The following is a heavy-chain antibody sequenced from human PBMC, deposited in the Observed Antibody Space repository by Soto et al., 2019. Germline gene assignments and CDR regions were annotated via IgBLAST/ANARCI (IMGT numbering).Heavy chain of an antibody. J-gene: IGHJ6*02. Sequence: VKVSCKVSGYTLTELSMHWVRQAPGQGLEWMGIINPSGGSTSYAQKFQGRVTMTRDTSTSTAYMELSSLRSEDTAVYYCARDLPRTSWVPGPYYYYGMDVWGQGTTVTVSS. CDR2: INPSGGST. D-gene: IGHD2-2*01. CDR3: ARDLPRTSWVPGPYYYYGMDV. V-gene: IGHV1-46*01. CDR1: GYTLTELS.